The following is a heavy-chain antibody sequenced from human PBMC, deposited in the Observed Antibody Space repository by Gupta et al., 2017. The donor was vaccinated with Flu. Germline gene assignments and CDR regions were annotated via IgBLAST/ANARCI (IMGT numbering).Heavy chain of an antibody. CDR2: IIAIFGTT. Sequence: QVQLVQSGAEVKEPGSSVKVSCTASGGIFRSNAISWVRQAPGQGLEWVGGIIAIFGTTNYAQKFQGRVTITADESTTTAYMELSSLRSEDTAVYFCARSGTYYGSYFDYWGQGTLVTVSS. CDR1: GGIFRSNA. V-gene: IGHV1-69*19. CDR3: ARSGTYYGSYFDY. D-gene: IGHD1-26*01. J-gene: IGHJ4*02.